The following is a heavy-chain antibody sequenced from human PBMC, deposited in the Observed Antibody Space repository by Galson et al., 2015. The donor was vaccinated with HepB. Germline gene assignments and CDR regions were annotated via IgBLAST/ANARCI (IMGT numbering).Heavy chain of an antibody. CDR2: ISYDGSNK. D-gene: IGHD2-8*01. CDR3: ARDLGVLMVYEFGMDV. CDR1: GFTFSSYA. J-gene: IGHJ6*02. Sequence: SLRLSCAASGFTFSSYAMHWVRQAPGKGLEWVAVISYDGSNKYYADSVKGRFTISRDNSKNTLYLQMNSLRAEDTAVYYCARDLGVLMVYEFGMDVWGQGTTVTVSS. V-gene: IGHV3-30-3*01.